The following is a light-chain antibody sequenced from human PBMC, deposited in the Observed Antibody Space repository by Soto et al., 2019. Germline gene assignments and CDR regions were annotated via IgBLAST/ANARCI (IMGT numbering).Light chain of an antibody. Sequence: QSALTQPASVSGSPGQSITISCTGTSSDVGGYNYVSWYQQHPGKAPKLMIYDVSNRPSGVSNRFSGSKSGNTASLTISGLQAEEEAEYYCSSYTSSSLVVFGGGTQLTVL. J-gene: IGLJ2*01. CDR1: SSDVGGYNY. V-gene: IGLV2-14*01. CDR3: SSYTSSSLVV. CDR2: DVS.